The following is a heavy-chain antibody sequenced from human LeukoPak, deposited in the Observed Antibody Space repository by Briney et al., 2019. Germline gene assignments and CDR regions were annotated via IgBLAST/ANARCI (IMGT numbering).Heavy chain of an antibody. J-gene: IGHJ6*04. CDR3: ARGDYCSSTSCYPYYYYYGMDV. CDR2: ISSSSSYI. Sequence: PGGALRLSCAASGFTFSSYSMNWVRQAPGKGLEWVSSISSSSSYIYYADSVKGRFTISRENPKNSLYLQMNRLRAEDPAVYYCARGDYCSSTSCYPYYYYYGMDVWGKGTTVTVSS. D-gene: IGHD2-2*01. V-gene: IGHV3-21*01. CDR1: GFTFSSYS.